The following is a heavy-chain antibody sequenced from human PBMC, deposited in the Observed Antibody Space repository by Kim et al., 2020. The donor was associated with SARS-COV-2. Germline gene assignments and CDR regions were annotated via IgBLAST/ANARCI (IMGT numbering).Heavy chain of an antibody. CDR2: SYI. CDR3: ARDNSSGLV. Sequence: SYIYYADSVKDRFTISRDNAKNSLYLQMNSLRAEDTAVYYCARDNSSGLVWGQGTLVTVSS. J-gene: IGHJ4*02. D-gene: IGHD3-22*01. V-gene: IGHV3-21*01.